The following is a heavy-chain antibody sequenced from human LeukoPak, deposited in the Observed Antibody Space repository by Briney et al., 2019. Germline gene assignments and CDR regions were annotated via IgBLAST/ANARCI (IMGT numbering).Heavy chain of an antibody. D-gene: IGHD4-17*01. V-gene: IGHV4-59*11. Sequence: SETLSLTCTVSDGSISGPYWSWIRQPPGKGLEWIGSIHYTGRTDYSPSLKSRVSLSVDLSKNQFSLELTSVTAADTAIYFCARMVVGDYEDYWGQGTLVTVSS. CDR2: IHYTGRT. CDR1: DGSISGPY. CDR3: ARMVVGDYEDY. J-gene: IGHJ4*02.